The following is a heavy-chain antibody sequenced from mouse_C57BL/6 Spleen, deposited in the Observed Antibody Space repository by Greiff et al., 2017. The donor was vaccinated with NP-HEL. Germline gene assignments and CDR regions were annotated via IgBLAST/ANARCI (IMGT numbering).Heavy chain of an antibody. J-gene: IGHJ4*01. D-gene: IGHD2-1*01. CDR2: IDPSDSYT. V-gene: IGHV1-69*01. CDR3: ARYGNSVNALDY. CDR1: GYTFTSYW. Sequence: QVQLQQPGAELVMPGASVKLSCKASGYTFTSYWMHWVKQRPGQGLEWIGEIDPSDSYTNYNQKFQGKSTLTVDKSSSTAYMQLSSLTSDAAALYYCARYGNSVNALDYCGQGTSVTVSS.